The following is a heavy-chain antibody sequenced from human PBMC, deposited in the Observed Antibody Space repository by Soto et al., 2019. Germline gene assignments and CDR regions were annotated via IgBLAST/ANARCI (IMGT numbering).Heavy chain of an antibody. CDR1: GGSISSYY. J-gene: IGHJ5*02. Sequence: SETLSLTCTVSGGSISSYYWSWIRQPPGKGLEWIGYTYYSGSTNYNPSLKSRVTISVDTSKNQFSLKLSSVTAADTAVYYCARSITIFGVGPWFDPWGQGTLVTVSS. V-gene: IGHV4-59*01. CDR2: TYYSGST. D-gene: IGHD3-3*01. CDR3: ARSITIFGVGPWFDP.